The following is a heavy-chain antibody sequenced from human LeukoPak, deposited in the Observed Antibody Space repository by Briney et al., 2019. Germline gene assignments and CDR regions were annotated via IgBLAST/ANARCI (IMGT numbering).Heavy chain of an antibody. V-gene: IGHV3-7*01. CDR2: IKKDGSEK. CDR1: GFTFNSYW. Sequence: PGWSLRLSCAASGFTFNSYWMSWVLQAPGKGLEWVANIKKDGSEKYYVDSVKGRFTISRDNAKNSLYLQMNSLRAEDTAVYYCARFEFGGVDYWGQGTLVTVSS. D-gene: IGHD3-16*01. CDR3: ARFEFGGVDY. J-gene: IGHJ4*02.